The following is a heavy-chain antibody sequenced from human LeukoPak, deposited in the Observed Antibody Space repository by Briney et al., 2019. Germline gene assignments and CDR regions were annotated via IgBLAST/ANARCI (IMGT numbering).Heavy chain of an antibody. J-gene: IGHJ4*02. Sequence: GGSLRLSCAASGFTFSSYAMSWVRQAPGKGLEWVSSISGSGGSIYYADSVKGRFTISRDNSKSPLYLQMNSLRAGDTAIYYCAKEAVAAAGPFDYWGQGTLVTVSS. CDR2: ISGSGGSI. D-gene: IGHD6-13*01. V-gene: IGHV3-23*01. CDR1: GFTFSSYA. CDR3: AKEAVAAAGPFDY.